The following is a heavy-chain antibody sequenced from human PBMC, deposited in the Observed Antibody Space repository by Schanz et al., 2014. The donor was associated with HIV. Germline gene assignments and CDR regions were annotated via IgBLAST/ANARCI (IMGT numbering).Heavy chain of an antibody. J-gene: IGHJ6*02. Sequence: QVQLVESGGGVVQPGRSLRLSCTASGFTFSNYGMHWVRQAPGKGLEWVAVISYDGTKKHYADSVKGRFTISRDNSKNSLSLLIKSLRADDAAVYYCAKDRNYYESKYRGKGNYYYYYGMDVWGQGTTVTVSS. V-gene: IGHV3-30*18. CDR1: GFTFSNYG. CDR3: AKDRNYYESKYRGKGNYYYYYGMDV. CDR2: ISYDGTKK. D-gene: IGHD3-22*01.